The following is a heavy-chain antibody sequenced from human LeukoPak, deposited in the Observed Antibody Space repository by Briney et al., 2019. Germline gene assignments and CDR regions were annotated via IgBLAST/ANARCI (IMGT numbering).Heavy chain of an antibody. CDR3: AKVFPHYYEVPHGMDV. V-gene: IGHV3-48*03. D-gene: IGHD3-22*01. Sequence: GGSLRLSCAASGFGFGQYEMNWVRQAPGKGLEWIAYISVRAATIYYGDSVEGRFTISRDDAKNSLYLQMNGLRVEDTAIYYCAKVFPHYYEVPHGMDVWGQGTTVTV. CDR2: ISVRAATI. CDR1: GFGFGQYE. J-gene: IGHJ6*02.